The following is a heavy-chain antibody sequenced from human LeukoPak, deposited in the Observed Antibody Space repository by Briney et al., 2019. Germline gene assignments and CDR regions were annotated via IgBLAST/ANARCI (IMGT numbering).Heavy chain of an antibody. V-gene: IGHV3-23*01. Sequence: GGSLRLSCAASGFTFSSYAMSWVRQAPGKGLEWVSAISGSGGSTYYADSVKGRFTISRDNSKNTLYLQMNSLRAEDTAIYYCAKGYCSSTDCKESFFDYWGQGTLVTVSS. J-gene: IGHJ4*02. D-gene: IGHD2-2*01. CDR3: AKGYCSSTDCKESFFDY. CDR1: GFTFSSYA. CDR2: ISGSGGST.